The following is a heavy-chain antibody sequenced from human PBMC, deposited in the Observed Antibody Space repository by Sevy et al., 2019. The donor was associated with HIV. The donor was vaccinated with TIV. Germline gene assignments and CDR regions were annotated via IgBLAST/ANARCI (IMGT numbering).Heavy chain of an antibody. J-gene: IGHJ4*02. CDR2: ISYDGRSK. CDR3: AKDHRVVAPKYYFDS. Sequence: GGSLRLSCAASGFTFDTYGMHWVHQTPGKGLEWVAVISYDGRSKFYADSVKGRFTISRDNSKNTLYLQMNSLRSEDTAVYYCAKDHRVVAPKYYFDSWGQGTLVTVSS. D-gene: IGHD2-15*01. CDR1: GFTFDTYG. V-gene: IGHV3-30*18.